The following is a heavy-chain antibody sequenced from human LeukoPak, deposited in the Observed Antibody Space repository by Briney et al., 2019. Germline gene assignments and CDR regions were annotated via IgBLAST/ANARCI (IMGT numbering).Heavy chain of an antibody. V-gene: IGHV1-2*02. Sequence: ASVKVSCKASGYTFTGYYIHWVRQAPGQGLEWVGWINPNGGGTDYAQKFQGRVTMTRDTSISTAYMELSRLRSDDTAVYYCAIQPWGSGNNWYFDLWGRGTLVTVSS. J-gene: IGHJ2*01. D-gene: IGHD7-27*01. CDR2: INPNGGGT. CDR1: GYTFTGYY. CDR3: AIQPWGSGNNWYFDL.